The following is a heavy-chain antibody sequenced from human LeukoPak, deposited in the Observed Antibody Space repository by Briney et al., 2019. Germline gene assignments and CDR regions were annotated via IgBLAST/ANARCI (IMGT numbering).Heavy chain of an antibody. CDR1: GYTFTGYY. V-gene: IGHV1-2*02. D-gene: IGHD3-3*01. CDR2: INPNSGGT. J-gene: IGHJ6*02. Sequence: ASVKVSCKASGYTFTGYYMHWVRQAPGQGLEWMGWINPNSGGTNYAQKFQGRVTMTRDTSISTAYMELSRLRSDDTAVYYCARVEYYDFWSGYEDYYYGMDVWGQGTTVTVSS. CDR3: ARVEYYDFWSGYEDYYYGMDV.